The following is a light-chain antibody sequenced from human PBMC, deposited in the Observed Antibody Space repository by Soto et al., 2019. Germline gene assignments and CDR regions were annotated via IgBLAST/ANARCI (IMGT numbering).Light chain of an antibody. Sequence: QSVLTQPASVSGSPGQSFTISCTGTSSEVGGNNYVSWYQQHPGKAPKFMIYDVSNRPSGVSTRFSGSKSGNTASLTISGLQAEDEADYYCNSYTTSNTRQIVFGTG. CDR1: SSEVGGNNY. CDR2: DVS. V-gene: IGLV2-14*01. CDR3: NSYTTSNTRQIV. J-gene: IGLJ1*01.